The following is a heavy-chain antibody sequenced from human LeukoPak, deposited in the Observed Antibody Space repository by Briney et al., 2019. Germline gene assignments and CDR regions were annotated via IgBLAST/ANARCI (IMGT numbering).Heavy chain of an antibody. Sequence: PSETLSLTCTVSGGSISSYYWSWIRQPPGKGLEWIGYIYYSGSTNYNPSLKSRVTIPVDTSKNQFSLKLSSVTAADTAVYYCARTGSSGYYYGYFDYWGQGTLVTVSS. CDR2: IYYSGST. J-gene: IGHJ4*02. CDR3: ARTGSSGYYYGYFDY. V-gene: IGHV4-59*08. D-gene: IGHD3-22*01. CDR1: GGSISSYY.